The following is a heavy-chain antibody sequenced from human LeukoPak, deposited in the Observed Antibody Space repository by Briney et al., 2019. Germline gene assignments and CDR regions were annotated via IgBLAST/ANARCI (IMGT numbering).Heavy chain of an antibody. CDR3: ARLRLGFLWNPNDY. Sequence: GGSLRLSCKGSGYSFTSYWIGWGRQMPGKGLEWMGIIYPGDSDTRYSPSFQGQVTISADKSISTAYLQWSSLKASDTAMYYCARLRLGFLWNPNDYWGQGTLVTVSS. J-gene: IGHJ4*02. CDR1: GYSFTSYW. D-gene: IGHD1-1*01. V-gene: IGHV5-51*01. CDR2: IYPGDSDT.